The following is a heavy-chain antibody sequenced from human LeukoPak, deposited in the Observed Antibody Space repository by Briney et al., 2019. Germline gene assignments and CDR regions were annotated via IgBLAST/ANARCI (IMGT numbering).Heavy chain of an antibody. J-gene: IGHJ4*02. D-gene: IGHD6-19*01. Sequence: NPSATLSRTCGVYGGSLSGHYWSWIRQPPGKGLEWIGEINHSGDTNYNPSLKTRVNISVDTSKNQFSLKLSSVTAADSAVYYCARGVSSVDSWGQGTLVTVSS. V-gene: IGHV4-34*01. CDR1: GGSLSGHY. CDR2: INHSGDT. CDR3: ARGVSSVDS.